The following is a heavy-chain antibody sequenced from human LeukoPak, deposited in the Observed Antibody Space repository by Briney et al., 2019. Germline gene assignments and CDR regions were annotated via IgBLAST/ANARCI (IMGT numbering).Heavy chain of an antibody. CDR1: GGSISSSNYY. CDR2: IYYSGST. D-gene: IGHD6-19*01. Sequence: KPSETLSLTCTVSGGSISSSNYYWGWIRQSPGKGLEWIASIYYSGSTYYNPSLKSRVTISVDTSKNQFSLKLSSVTAADTAVYYCARRSSSGWTFDYWGQGTLVTVSS. J-gene: IGHJ4*02. CDR3: ARRSSSGWTFDY. V-gene: IGHV4-39*01.